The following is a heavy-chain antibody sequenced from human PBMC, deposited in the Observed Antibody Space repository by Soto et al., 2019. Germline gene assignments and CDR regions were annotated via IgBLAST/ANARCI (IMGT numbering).Heavy chain of an antibody. Sequence: EVQLVESGGGLVKPGGSLRLSCAASGFTFSSYSMNWVRQAPGKGLEWVSSISSSSSYIYYADSVRGRFTLSRDNAKNSLYLQMNSLRAEDTAVYYCARGYIGYDYPLDYWGQGTLVTVSS. CDR2: ISSSSSYI. D-gene: IGHD5-12*01. CDR3: ARGYIGYDYPLDY. CDR1: GFTFSSYS. J-gene: IGHJ4*02. V-gene: IGHV3-21*01.